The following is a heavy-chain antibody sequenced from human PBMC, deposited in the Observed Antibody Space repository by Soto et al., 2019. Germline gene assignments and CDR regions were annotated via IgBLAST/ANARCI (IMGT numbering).Heavy chain of an antibody. Sequence: QVQLVQSGAEVKKPGSSVKISCKASGGTFSSNPISWMRQAPGQGLEWVGGTIPTFGAGSYAQRFQGRVTITADKSTNTAYMELSNLRTEDTAVYYCARRQSNGYNRYFDSWGQGTLVTVSS. D-gene: IGHD5-12*01. CDR2: TIPTFGAG. V-gene: IGHV1-69*06. J-gene: IGHJ4*02. CDR3: ARRQSNGYNRYFDS. CDR1: GGTFSSNP.